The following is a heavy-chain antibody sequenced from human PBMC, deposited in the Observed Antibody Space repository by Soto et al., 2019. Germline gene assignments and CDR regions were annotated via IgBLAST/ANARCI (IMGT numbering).Heavy chain of an antibody. CDR3: ARRSDYDYFSAFDI. D-gene: IGHD5-12*01. J-gene: IGHJ3*02. Sequence: GGSLRLSCAASGFTVSSNYMSWVRQAPGKGLEWVSVIYSGGSTYYADSVKGRFTISRDNSKNTLYLQMNSLRAEDTAVYYCARRSDYDYFSAFDIWGQGTMVTVSS. CDR2: IYSGGST. CDR1: GFTVSSNY. V-gene: IGHV3-53*01.